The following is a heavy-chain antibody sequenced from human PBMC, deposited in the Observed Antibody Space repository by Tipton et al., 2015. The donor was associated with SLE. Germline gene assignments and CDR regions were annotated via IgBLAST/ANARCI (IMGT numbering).Heavy chain of an antibody. CDR1: GFTFSSYS. CDR3: ARDHWDFDF. CDR2: ISSSSSII. J-gene: IGHJ2*01. V-gene: IGHV3-48*04. Sequence: SLRLSCAASGFTFSSYSMNWVRQAPGKGLEWVSYISSSSSIIYYADSVKGRFTISRDNAKNSLYLQMNSLRAEDTAVYYCARDHWDFDFWGRGTLVTVSS.